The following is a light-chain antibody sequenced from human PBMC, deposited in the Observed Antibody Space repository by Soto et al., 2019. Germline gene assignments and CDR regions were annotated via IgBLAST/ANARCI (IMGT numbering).Light chain of an antibody. Sequence: QSVLTQPASVSGSPGQSIPISCTGTSSDVGSYNLVSWYQQHPGKAPKLMIYEGSKRPSGVSNRFSGSKSGNTASLTISGLQAEDEADYYCCSYAGSSTPVVFGGGTKVTVL. CDR3: CSYAGSSTPVV. CDR2: EGS. V-gene: IGLV2-23*01. J-gene: IGLJ2*01. CDR1: SSDVGSYNL.